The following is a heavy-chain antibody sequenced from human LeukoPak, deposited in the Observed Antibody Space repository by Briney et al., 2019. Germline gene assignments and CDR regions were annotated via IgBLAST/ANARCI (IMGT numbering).Heavy chain of an antibody. D-gene: IGHD1-14*01. CDR1: GFTFSSYA. J-gene: IGHJ6*02. CDR2: ISGSGGST. CDR3: ARDTNNGLDA. V-gene: IGHV3-23*01. Sequence: GGSLRLSCAASGFTFSSYAMSWVRQAPGKGLEWVSAISGSGGSTYYADSVKGRFTITRDNAHNFMSLQMNSLRPEDTAVYYCARDTNNGLDAWGRGTTVTVSS.